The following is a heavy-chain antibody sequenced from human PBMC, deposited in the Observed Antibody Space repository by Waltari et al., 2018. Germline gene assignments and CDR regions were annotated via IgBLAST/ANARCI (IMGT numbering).Heavy chain of an antibody. J-gene: IGHJ4*02. CDR3: ARGDYYDSSGYFRYDN. D-gene: IGHD3-22*01. V-gene: IGHV1-18*03. CDR1: GYTFISYG. CDR2: ISIYNDNS. Sequence: QVQLVQSGAEVKEPGASVKVSCKASGYTFISYGISWVRQAPGQGLEWMGWISIYNDNSNYAQKLHGRVTMTTDTSTSTAYMELRSLRSDDMAVYYCARGDYYDSSGYFRYDNWGQGTLVTVSS.